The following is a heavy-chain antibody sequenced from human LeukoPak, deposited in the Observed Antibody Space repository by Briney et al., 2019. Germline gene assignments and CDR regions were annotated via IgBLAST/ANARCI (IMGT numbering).Heavy chain of an antibody. V-gene: IGHV1-69*04. CDR3: ARVVVAVNDYYYYYGMDV. J-gene: IGHJ6*02. CDR1: GGTFSSYA. Sequence: SVKVSCKASGGTFSSYAISWVRQAPGQGLEWMGRIIPILGIANYAQKFQGRVTITADKSTSTAYMELSSLRSEDTAVYYCARVVVAVNDYYYYYGMDVWGQGTTVTVSS. CDR2: IIPILGIA. D-gene: IGHD2-15*01.